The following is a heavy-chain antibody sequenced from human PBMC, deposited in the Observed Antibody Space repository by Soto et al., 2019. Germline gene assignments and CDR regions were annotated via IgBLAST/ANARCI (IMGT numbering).Heavy chain of an antibody. Sequence: GASVKVSCKASGYTFTSYAMHWVRQAPGQRLEWMGWINAGNGNTKYSQKFQGRVTITRDTSASTAYMELSSLRSEDTAVYYCATSPYDFWSGYYLDYWGQGTLVTVSS. CDR1: GYTFTSYA. CDR2: INAGNGNT. D-gene: IGHD3-3*01. J-gene: IGHJ4*02. V-gene: IGHV1-3*01. CDR3: ATSPYDFWSGYYLDY.